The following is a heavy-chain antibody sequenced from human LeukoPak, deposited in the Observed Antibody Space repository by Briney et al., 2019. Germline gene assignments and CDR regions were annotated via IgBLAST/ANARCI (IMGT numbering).Heavy chain of an antibody. CDR3: ARDSYGGYFDY. V-gene: IGHV3-53*01. Sequence: PGGSLRLSCAASGFTVSSNYKSWVRQAPGKGLEWVSVIYSGGSTYYADSVKGRFTIARDNSKNTLYLQMNSLRAEDTAVYYCARDSYGGYFDYWGQGTLVTVSS. J-gene: IGHJ4*02. CDR1: GFTVSSNY. D-gene: IGHD4/OR15-4a*01. CDR2: IYSGGST.